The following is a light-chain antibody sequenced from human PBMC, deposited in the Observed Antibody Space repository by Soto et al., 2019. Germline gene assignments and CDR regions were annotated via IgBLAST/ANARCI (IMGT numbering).Light chain of an antibody. V-gene: IGKV3-15*01. Sequence: EILLTQSPATLPVSPGERATLSCRASQSVGSNLAWFPQKPGQAPRLLIYGSSTRATGVPARFSGSGSGADFTLTISNLQSEDFAVYYCQQYTNWPPITFGQGTRLESK. CDR3: QQYTNWPPIT. CDR1: QSVGSN. CDR2: GSS. J-gene: IGKJ5*01.